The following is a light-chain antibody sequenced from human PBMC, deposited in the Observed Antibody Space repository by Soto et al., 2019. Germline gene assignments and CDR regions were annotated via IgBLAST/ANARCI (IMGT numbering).Light chain of an antibody. CDR3: QQYASSQT. V-gene: IGKV3-20*01. Sequence: EIVLTQSPGTLSLSPGERATLSCRASQSVTNSYVAWYQQQLGQAPRLLFYGASIRATGIPDRFSGSGSGTDFTLTISGLEPEDSAVFYCQQYASSQTFGQGTKVDIK. CDR1: QSVTNSY. CDR2: GAS. J-gene: IGKJ1*01.